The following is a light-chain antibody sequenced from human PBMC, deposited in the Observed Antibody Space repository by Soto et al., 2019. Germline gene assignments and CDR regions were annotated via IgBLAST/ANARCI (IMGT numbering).Light chain of an antibody. CDR2: EVN. CDR3: NSYTSGSTYV. J-gene: IGLJ1*01. CDR1: SSDVGGYNS. Sequence: QSALTQPASVSGSPGQSITISCTGTSSDVGGYNSVSWYQQHPGKAPTLMIYEVNNRPSGVSNRFSGSKSGNTASLTISGLQAEDEADYYCNSYTSGSTYVFGTGTKVTVL. V-gene: IGLV2-14*01.